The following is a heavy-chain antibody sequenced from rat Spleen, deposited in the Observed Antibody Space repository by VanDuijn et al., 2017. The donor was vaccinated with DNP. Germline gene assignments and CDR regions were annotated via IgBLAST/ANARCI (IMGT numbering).Heavy chain of an antibody. V-gene: IGHV3-3*01. Sequence: TGYSITSSYRWNWIRQFPGNKLEWMGSLNSAGSTNYNPSLKSRISITRDTSKNQFFLQVNSVTTEDTATYYCARWPGYNPPYAMDAWGQGTSVTVSS. CDR3: ARWPGYNPPYAMDA. J-gene: IGHJ4*01. D-gene: IGHD1-4*01. CDR1: GYSITSSYR. CDR2: LNSAGST.